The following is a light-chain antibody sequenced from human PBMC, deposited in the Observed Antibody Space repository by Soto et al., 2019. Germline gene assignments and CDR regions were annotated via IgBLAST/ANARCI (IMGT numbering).Light chain of an antibody. V-gene: IGLV2-23*01. J-gene: IGLJ3*02. CDR1: SSDVGSYNL. Sequence: QSVLTQPASVSGSPGQSITISCTGTSSDVGSYNLVSWYQQHPGKAPKLMIYEGSKRPSGVSNRFSGSKSGNTASLTISGIKAEEEADYSCCSYAGSSTWVFGGGTKLTVL. CDR2: EGS. CDR3: CSYAGSSTWV.